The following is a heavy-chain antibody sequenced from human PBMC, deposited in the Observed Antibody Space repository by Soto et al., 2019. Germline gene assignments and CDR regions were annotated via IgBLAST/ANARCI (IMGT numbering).Heavy chain of an antibody. V-gene: IGHV3-30-3*01. CDR3: AREVEGKDGYYFDY. CDR2: ISYDGSNK. Sequence: QVQLVESGGGVVQPGRSLRLSCAASGFTFSSYAMHWVRQAPGKGLEWVAVISYDGSNKYYADSVKGRFTISRDNSKNTLYLQMHSLRAEDTAVYYCAREVEGKDGYYFDYWGQGTLVTVSS. CDR1: GFTFSSYA. J-gene: IGHJ4*02. D-gene: IGHD2-15*01.